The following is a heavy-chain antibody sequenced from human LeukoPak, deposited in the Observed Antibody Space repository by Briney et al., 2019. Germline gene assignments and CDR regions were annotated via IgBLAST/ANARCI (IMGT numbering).Heavy chain of an antibody. CDR3: AKEIAAIGIPYFDY. J-gene: IGHJ4*02. CDR1: GFTFSSYA. V-gene: IGHV3-23*01. Sequence: GGSLRLSCAASGFTFSSYAMSWVRQAPGKGLEWVSGISDNGGTYYADSVKGRFTISRDNSKNTLYLQMNSLRAEDTAIYHCAKEIAAIGIPYFDYWGQGTLVTVSS. CDR2: ISDNGGT. D-gene: IGHD2-21*01.